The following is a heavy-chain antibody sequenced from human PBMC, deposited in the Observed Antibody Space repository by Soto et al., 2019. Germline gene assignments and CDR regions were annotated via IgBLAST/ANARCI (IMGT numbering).Heavy chain of an antibody. CDR3: AKDLATTVTGFYYYYGMDV. J-gene: IGHJ6*02. CDR1: GFTFSSYG. V-gene: IGHV3-30*18. CDR2: ISYDGSNK. Sequence: GGSLRLSCAASGFTFSSYGMHWVRQAPGKGLEWVAVISYDGSNKYYADSVKGRFTISRDNSKNTLYLQMNSLRAEDTAVYYCAKDLATTVTGFYYYYGMDVWGQGTTVTVSS. D-gene: IGHD4-4*01.